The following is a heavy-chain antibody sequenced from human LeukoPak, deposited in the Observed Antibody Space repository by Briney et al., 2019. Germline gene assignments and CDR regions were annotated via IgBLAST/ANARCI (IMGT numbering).Heavy chain of an antibody. D-gene: IGHD1-26*01. CDR2: IYYSGTT. CDR1: GGSINNYY. CDR3: AISSSRDSGSYFR. V-gene: IGHV4-59*01. J-gene: IGHJ4*02. Sequence: PSETLSLTCTVSGGSINNYYWSWIRQSPGKGLEWIGDIYYSGTTNHNPSLKSRVTISVDTSKNQFSLKLSSMTAADTAVYYCAISSSRDSGSYFRWGQGTLVTVSS.